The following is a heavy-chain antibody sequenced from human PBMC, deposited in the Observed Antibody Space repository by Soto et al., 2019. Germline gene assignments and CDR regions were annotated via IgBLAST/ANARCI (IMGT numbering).Heavy chain of an antibody. D-gene: IGHD6-13*01. Sequence: GGSLRLSCEASGLTVSSNYMSWVRQAPGKGLEWVSVIYGGGRTDFVDYADSVKGRFTISRGASTNTLSLQMNSLRTEDTALYFCAKVTKRAAAGRYEYYKYGMDVWGQGTTVTVSS. V-gene: IGHV3-53*01. J-gene: IGHJ6*02. CDR1: GLTVSSNY. CDR3: AKVTKRAAAGRYEYYKYGMDV. CDR2: IYGGGRTDFV.